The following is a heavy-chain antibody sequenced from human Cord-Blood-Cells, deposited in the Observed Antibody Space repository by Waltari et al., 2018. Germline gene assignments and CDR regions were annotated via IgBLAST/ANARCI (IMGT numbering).Heavy chain of an antibody. V-gene: IGHV4-4*02. J-gene: IGHJ4*02. CDR2: IYHSGST. Sequence: QVQLQESGPGLVKPSGTLSLTYAVPGGSNTSRYWRSWVRPPPGKGLEWIGEIYHSGSTNDNPSLKSRVTISVDKSKNQFSLKLSSVTAADTAVYYCRGGTTPHFDYWGQGTLVTVSS. CDR1: GGSNTSRYW. CDR3: RGGTTPHFDY. D-gene: IGHD4-17*01.